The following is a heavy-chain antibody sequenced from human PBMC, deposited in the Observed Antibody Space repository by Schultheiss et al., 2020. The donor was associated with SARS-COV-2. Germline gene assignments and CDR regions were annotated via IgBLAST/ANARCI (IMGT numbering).Heavy chain of an antibody. CDR1: GGSFSGYY. D-gene: IGHD6-19*01. CDR3: ASSAVAFLWFDP. J-gene: IGHJ5*02. CDR2: ISYNGST. Sequence: GSLRLSCAVYGGSFSGYYWSWIRQPPGKGLEWIGYISYNGSTNYNPSLRSRVTISVDTSKNQFSLKLSSVTAADTAVYYCASSAVAFLWFDPWGQGTLVTVSS. V-gene: IGHV4-59*08.